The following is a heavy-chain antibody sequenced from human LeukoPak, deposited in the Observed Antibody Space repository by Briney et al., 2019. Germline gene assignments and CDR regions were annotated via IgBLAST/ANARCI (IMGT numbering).Heavy chain of an antibody. CDR3: ARGEDCSSTSCFWFDP. D-gene: IGHD2-2*01. J-gene: IGHJ5*02. V-gene: IGHV4-4*02. CDR2: IYHSGST. Sequence: SGTLSLTCAVSGGSISSSNWWSWVRQPPGKGLEWIGEIYHSGSTYYNPSLKSRVTISVDTSKNQFSLKLSSVTAADTAVYYCARGEDCSSTSCFWFDPWGQGTLVTVSS. CDR1: GGSISSSNW.